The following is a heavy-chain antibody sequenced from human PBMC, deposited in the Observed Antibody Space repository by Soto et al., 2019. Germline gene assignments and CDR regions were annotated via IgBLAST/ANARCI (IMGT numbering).Heavy chain of an antibody. Sequence: SGTLSLTCTASGGSISSSSHYWGWIRQPPGKGLEWIGSIYYSGSTYYNPSLKSRVTISVDTSKNQFSLKLSSVTAADTAVYYWAAFAQVYSNYPYTQGFDTRAQETLSPVSS. V-gene: IGHV4-39*01. J-gene: IGHJ5*02. CDR2: IYYSGST. D-gene: IGHD4-4*01. CDR3: AAFAQVYSNYPYTQGFDT. CDR1: GGSISSSSHY.